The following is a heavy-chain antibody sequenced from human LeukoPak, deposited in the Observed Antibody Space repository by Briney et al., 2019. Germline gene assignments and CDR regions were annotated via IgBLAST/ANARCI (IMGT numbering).Heavy chain of an antibody. V-gene: IGHV3-30-3*01. Sequence: GGSLRLSCAASGFTFSTYAIHWVRQARGKGLEGVTVVSYDGSNKYYADSVKGRFTISRDNSKNTLFLQMNSLRAEDTAVYYCARGLDSSGFYWYYFDYWGQGTLVTVSS. J-gene: IGHJ4*02. D-gene: IGHD3-22*01. CDR2: VSYDGSNK. CDR3: ARGLDSSGFYWYYFDY. CDR1: GFTFSTYA.